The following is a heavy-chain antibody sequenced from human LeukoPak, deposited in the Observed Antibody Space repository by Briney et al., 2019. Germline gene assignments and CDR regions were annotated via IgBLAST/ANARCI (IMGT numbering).Heavy chain of an antibody. CDR3: AKGAAMVTAWGEAFDI. D-gene: IGHD5-18*01. Sequence: GGSLRLSCAASGFTFSSYAMSGVRPAPGEGLEWVSAISGSGGSTYYADSVKGRLTISRDNSKNTLYLQMNSLRAEDTAVYYCAKGAAMVTAWGEAFDIWGQGTMVTVSS. CDR2: ISGSGGST. CDR1: GFTFSSYA. V-gene: IGHV3-23*01. J-gene: IGHJ3*02.